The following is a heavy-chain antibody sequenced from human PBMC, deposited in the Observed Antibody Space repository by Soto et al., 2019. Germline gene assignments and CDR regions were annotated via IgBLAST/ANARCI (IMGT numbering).Heavy chain of an antibody. J-gene: IGHJ4*02. Sequence: EVQLVESGGGLIQPVGSLRLSCAASGFTVTSNYMSWVRLAPGKGLEWVSIIYSGGSTYSADSVKGRFTISRDNSKNTLYLQMNSLRAEDTAVYYCARGRAFSDFWTGYYIDYWGQGTLVTVSS. V-gene: IGHV3-53*01. CDR3: ARGRAFSDFWTGYYIDY. CDR1: GFTVTSNY. D-gene: IGHD3-3*01. CDR2: IYSGGST.